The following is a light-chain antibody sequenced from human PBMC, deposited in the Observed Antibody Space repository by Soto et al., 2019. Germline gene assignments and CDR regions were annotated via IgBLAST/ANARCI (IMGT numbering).Light chain of an antibody. CDR2: AAS. CDR3: QQSYSTPT. Sequence: DIQMTQSPSSLSASVGDRVTITGRASQSISSYLNWYQQKPGKAPKLLIYAASSLQGGVPSRFSGSGSGTDFTLTISSLQPEDFATYYCQQSYSTPTFGQGTKV. CDR1: QSISSY. J-gene: IGKJ1*01. V-gene: IGKV1-39*01.